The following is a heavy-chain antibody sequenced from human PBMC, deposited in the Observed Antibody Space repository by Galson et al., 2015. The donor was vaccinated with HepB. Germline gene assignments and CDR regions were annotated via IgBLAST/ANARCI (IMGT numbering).Heavy chain of an antibody. Sequence: SLRLSCAASGFTFSSYAMHWVRQAPGKGLEWVAVISYDGSNKYYADSVKGRFTISRDNSKNTLYLQMNSLRAEDTAVYYCATWGGDILTGYSHYWGQGTLVTVSS. CDR3: ATWGGDILTGYSHY. D-gene: IGHD3-9*01. CDR2: ISYDGSNK. CDR1: GFTFSSYA. J-gene: IGHJ4*02. V-gene: IGHV3-30*04.